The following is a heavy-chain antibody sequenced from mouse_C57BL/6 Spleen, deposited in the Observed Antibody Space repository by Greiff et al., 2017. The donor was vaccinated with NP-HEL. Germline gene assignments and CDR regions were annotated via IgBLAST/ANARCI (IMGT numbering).Heavy chain of an antibody. D-gene: IGHD2-1*01. CDR1: GFTFSSYG. J-gene: IGHJ3*01. V-gene: IGHV5-6*01. CDR3: ARLYGNYWFAC. CDR2: ISSGGSYT. Sequence: EVQGVESGGDLVKPGGSLKLSCAASGFTFSSYGMSWVRQTPDKRLEWVATISSGGSYTYYPDSVKGRFTISRDNAKNTLYLQMSSLKSEDTAMYYCARLYGNYWFACWGQGTLVTVSA.